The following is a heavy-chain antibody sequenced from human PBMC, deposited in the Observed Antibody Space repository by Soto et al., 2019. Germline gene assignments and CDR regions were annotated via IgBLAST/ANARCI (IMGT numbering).Heavy chain of an antibody. V-gene: IGHV4-34*01. Sequence: QVQLQQWGAGLLKPSETLSLTCAVYGGSFSGYYWSWIRQPPGKGLEWIGEINHSGSTNYNPSLTRRVTVSVATSKNQFSPKLSPVPAADTAVYYWARGRRLESRGPGTMVTVSS. CDR1: GGSFSGYY. CDR3: ARGRRLES. CDR2: INHSGST. J-gene: IGHJ3*01.